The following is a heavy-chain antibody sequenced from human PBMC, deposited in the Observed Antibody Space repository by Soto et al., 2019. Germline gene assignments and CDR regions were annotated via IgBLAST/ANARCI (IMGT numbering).Heavy chain of an antibody. Sequence: QAGGSLRLSCAASGFTFYNFAMSWVRQAPGKGLEWVSGISDSGHSTYYADSARGRFTISRDNSKNTLYLQMNSLRAEDTAVYYCAKVLFGFTYGKFDYWGQGTLVTVSS. CDR1: GFTFYNFA. V-gene: IGHV3-23*01. J-gene: IGHJ4*02. CDR2: ISDSGHST. D-gene: IGHD5-18*01. CDR3: AKVLFGFTYGKFDY.